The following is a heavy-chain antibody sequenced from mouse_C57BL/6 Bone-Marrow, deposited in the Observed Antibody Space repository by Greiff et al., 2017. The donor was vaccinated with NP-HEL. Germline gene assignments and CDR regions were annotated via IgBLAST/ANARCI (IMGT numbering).Heavy chain of an antibody. CDR1: GFTFSSYA. J-gene: IGHJ2*01. CDR3: ARAPPGYFDY. V-gene: IGHV5-4*01. CDR2: ISDGGSYT. Sequence: EVQRVESGGGLVKPGGSLKLSCAASGFTFSSYAMSWVRQTPEKRLEWVATISDGGSYTYYPDNVKGRFTISRDNAKNNLYLQMSHLKSEDTAMYYCARAPPGYFDYWGQGTPLTVSS.